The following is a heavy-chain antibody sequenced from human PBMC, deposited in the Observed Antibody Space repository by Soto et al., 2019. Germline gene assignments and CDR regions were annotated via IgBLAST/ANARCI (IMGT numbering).Heavy chain of an antibody. D-gene: IGHD3-10*01. CDR3: AALVRVPY. CDR1: GYTLTELS. V-gene: IGHV1-24*01. CDR2: FDPEDGET. J-gene: IGHJ4*02. Sequence: ASVKVSCKVSGYTLTELSMHWVRQAPGKGLEWMGGFDPEDGETIYAQKFQGRVTMPEDTSTDTAYMGLSGLTSEDTAVEYGAALVRVPYWGQGTLVTVSS.